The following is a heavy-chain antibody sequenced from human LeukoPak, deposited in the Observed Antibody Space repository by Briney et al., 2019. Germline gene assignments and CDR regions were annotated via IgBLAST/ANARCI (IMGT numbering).Heavy chain of an antibody. Sequence: GGSLRLSCAASGFTFSSYEMNWVRQAPGKGLEWVSYISSSGSTIYYADSVKGRFTISRDNAKNSLYLQMNSLRAEDTAVYYCARDRYYYDSSGYYYGWYFDLWGRGTLVTVSS. CDR1: GFTFSSYE. CDR3: ARDRYYYDSSGYYYGWYFDL. D-gene: IGHD3-22*01. V-gene: IGHV3-48*03. J-gene: IGHJ2*01. CDR2: ISSSGSTI.